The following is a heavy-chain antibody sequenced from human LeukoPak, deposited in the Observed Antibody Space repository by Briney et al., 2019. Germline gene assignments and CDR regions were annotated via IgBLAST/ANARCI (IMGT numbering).Heavy chain of an antibody. CDR3: ARVRRAWGEDF. CDR1: GGTFSSYA. V-gene: IGHV1-69*06. J-gene: IGHJ4*02. CDR2: IIPIFGTT. Sequence: ASVKVSCKASGGTFSSYAISWVRQAPGQGLEWMGGIIPIFGTTNYAQKFQDRVTITADKSTSTVYMELSSLRSEDTAVYYCARVRRAWGEDFWGQGTLVTVSS. D-gene: IGHD3-16*01.